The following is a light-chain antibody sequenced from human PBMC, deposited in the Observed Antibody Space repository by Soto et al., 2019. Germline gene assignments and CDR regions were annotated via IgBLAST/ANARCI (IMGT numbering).Light chain of an antibody. CDR3: QQYDTLPKT. Sequence: DIVLTQSPGTLSLSPGERAALSCRASQSVSSSYLAWYQPKPGQAPRLLIYGASSRATGIPDRFSGSGSGTDFTLTISRLEPEDFAVYYCQQYDTLPKTFCRGTKVEIK. CDR1: QSVSSSY. J-gene: IGKJ1*01. CDR2: GAS. V-gene: IGKV3-20*01.